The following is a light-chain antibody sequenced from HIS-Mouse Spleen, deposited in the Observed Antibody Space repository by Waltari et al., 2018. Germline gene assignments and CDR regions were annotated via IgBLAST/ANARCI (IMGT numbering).Light chain of an antibody. CDR1: SSDVGSYNL. J-gene: IGLJ3*02. CDR2: EGS. Sequence: LTQPHSVSESPGKTVTISCTGTSSDVGSYNLVSWYQQYPGKAHKLMIYEGSKRPSGVSNRFSGSKSGNTDSLTISVLQAEDEADYYCCSYAGSSTWVFGGGTKLTVL. V-gene: IGLV2-23*01. CDR3: CSYAGSSTWV.